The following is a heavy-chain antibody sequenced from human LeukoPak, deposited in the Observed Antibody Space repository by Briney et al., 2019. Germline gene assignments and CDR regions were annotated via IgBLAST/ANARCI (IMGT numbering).Heavy chain of an antibody. V-gene: IGHV3-33*01. J-gene: IGHJ4*02. CDR1: GFTFSSYG. Sequence: PGGSLRLSCAASGFTFSSYGMHWVRQAPGKGLEWVAVIWYDGSNKYYADSVKGRFTISRDNSKNTLYLQMNSLRAEDTAVYYCVRDYDLAVTTPPGYWGQGTLVTVSS. CDR2: IWYDGSNK. D-gene: IGHD4-17*01. CDR3: VRDYDLAVTTPPGY.